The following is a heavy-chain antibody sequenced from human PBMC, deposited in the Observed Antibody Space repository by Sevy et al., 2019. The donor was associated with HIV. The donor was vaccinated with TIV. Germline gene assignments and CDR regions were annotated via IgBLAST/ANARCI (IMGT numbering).Heavy chain of an antibody. D-gene: IGHD3-10*01. CDR3: AKDVLGSIDY. Sequence: GGSLRLSCAASGFIFSTSPMHWVRQAPGKGLECVAILSYDDSDENYADSVKGRFTISRYNSKNKLYLQMNSLRTEDTAVYYCAKDVLGSIDYWGQGTMVTVSS. J-gene: IGHJ4*02. CDR2: LSYDDSDE. V-gene: IGHV3-30-3*02. CDR1: GFIFSTSP.